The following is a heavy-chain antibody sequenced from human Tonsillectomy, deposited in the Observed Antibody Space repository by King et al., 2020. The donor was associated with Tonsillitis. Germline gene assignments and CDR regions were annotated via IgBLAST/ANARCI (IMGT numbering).Heavy chain of an antibody. CDR2: IKPDGSQK. CDR3: ARELSWSGRDY. J-gene: IGHJ4*02. CDR1: GFTFGSSW. Sequence: VQLVESGGGLVQPGGSLRLSCAASGFTFGSSWVSWVRQAPGKGLEWVANIKPDGSQKNYVDSVRGRFTISIDSAKNLVHLQMNSLRAEDTAVYYCARELSWSGRDYWGQGTLVIVSS. V-gene: IGHV3-7*03. D-gene: IGHD2-8*02.